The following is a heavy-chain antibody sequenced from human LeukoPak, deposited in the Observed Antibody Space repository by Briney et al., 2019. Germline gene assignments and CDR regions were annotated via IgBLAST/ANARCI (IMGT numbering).Heavy chain of an antibody. CDR1: SGFISSYY. CDR2: IYYTGST. CDR3: ARLHHDYGSGTYGGAYNYYMDV. Sequence: SETLSLTCSVSSGFISSYYWTWIRQSPGKGLEWIGYIYYTGSTSYNPSLQSRVTISVDTSKNQFSLRLNSVTAADTVVYYCARLHHDYGSGTYGGAYNYYMDVWGKGTTVTVSS. V-gene: IGHV4-59*01. D-gene: IGHD3-10*01. J-gene: IGHJ6*03.